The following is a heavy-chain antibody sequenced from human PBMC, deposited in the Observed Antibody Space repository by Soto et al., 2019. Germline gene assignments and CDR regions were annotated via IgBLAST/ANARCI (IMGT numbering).Heavy chain of an antibody. CDR3: AKELNVVVPADMGGSDY. Sequence: EVQLLESGGGLVQPGGSLRLSCAASGFTSSSYAMSWVRQAPGKGLEWVSAISGSGGSTYYADSVKGRFTISRDNSKNTLYLQMNSLRAEDTAVYYCAKELNVVVPADMGGSDYWGQGTLVTVSS. CDR1: GFTSSSYA. CDR2: ISGSGGST. J-gene: IGHJ4*02. V-gene: IGHV3-23*01. D-gene: IGHD2-2*01.